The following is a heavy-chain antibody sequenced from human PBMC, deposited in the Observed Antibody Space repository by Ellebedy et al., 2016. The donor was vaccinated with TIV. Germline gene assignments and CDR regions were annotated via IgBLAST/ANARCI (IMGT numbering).Heavy chain of an antibody. D-gene: IGHD1-1*01. V-gene: IGHV3-74*01. J-gene: IGHJ4*02. CDR3: VSASPTIDY. Sequence: GESLKISCAASGFTFSNYWMHWFRQVPGKGLVWVSRINSDGSDTRYADSVKGRFTISRDNAKNTLYLQMNSLKGEDTAVYYCVSASPTIDYWGQGTLVTVSS. CDR2: INSDGSDT. CDR1: GFTFSNYW.